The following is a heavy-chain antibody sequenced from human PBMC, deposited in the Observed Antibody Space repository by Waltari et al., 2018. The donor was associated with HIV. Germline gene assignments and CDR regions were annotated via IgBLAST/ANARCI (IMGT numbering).Heavy chain of an antibody. CDR1: GFTFSSYG. J-gene: IGHJ2*01. CDR2: ISGSGGST. D-gene: IGHD1-1*01. Sequence: EVQLLESGGGLVQPGGSLRLSCAASGFTFSSYGMSWVRQAPGKGLEWVSAISGSGGSTYYADSVKGRFTISRDNSKNTLYLQMNSLRAEDTAVYYCAKHPDYCGTTTCGYFDLWGRGTLVTVSS. V-gene: IGHV3-23*01. CDR3: AKHPDYCGTTTCGYFDL.